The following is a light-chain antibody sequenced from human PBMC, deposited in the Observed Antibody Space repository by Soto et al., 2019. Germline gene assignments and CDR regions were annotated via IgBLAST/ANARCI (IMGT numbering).Light chain of an antibody. V-gene: IGKV1-39*01. CDR3: QHSYNTPRT. CDR2: GAS. J-gene: IGKJ2*01. CDR1: QSISTY. Sequence: DIQMTQSPSSLSASIGDRVTITCRPSQSISTYLNWYQQKPGKAPRLLIYGASNLQSGVPSRFSGSGSGTDFTLTISSLQPEDFATYYCQHSYNTPRTFGQGTKLEI.